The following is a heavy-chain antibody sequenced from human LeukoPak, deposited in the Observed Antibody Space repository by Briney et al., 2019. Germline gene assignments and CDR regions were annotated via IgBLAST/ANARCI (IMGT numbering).Heavy chain of an antibody. J-gene: IGHJ3*02. Sequence: SELLSITSIASGCFSSSSCYYSCFIRHPPEHLQWMGGSIYYSGSTYYNPSLKSRVTISVDTSKNQFSLKLSSVTAADTAVYYCARLKGRWLQSRAFDIWGQGTMVTVSS. CDR2: IYYSGST. V-gene: IGHV4-39*01. CDR3: ARLKGRWLQSRAFDI. D-gene: IGHD5-24*01. CDR1: GCFSSSSCYY.